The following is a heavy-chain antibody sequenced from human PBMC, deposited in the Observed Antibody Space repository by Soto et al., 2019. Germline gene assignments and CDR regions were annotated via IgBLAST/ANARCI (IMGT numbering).Heavy chain of an antibody. Sequence: GGSLRLSCAASGFTVSSNYMSWVRQAPGKGLEWVSVIYSEGATYYAASVKGRFTISKDNSKSTVYLQMNSLRDEDTAVYYCASNYYEISGSYKGALDYWGQGTLVTVSS. J-gene: IGHJ4*02. D-gene: IGHD3-22*01. V-gene: IGHV3-53*01. CDR1: GFTVSSNY. CDR3: ASNYYEISGSYKGALDY. CDR2: IYSEGAT.